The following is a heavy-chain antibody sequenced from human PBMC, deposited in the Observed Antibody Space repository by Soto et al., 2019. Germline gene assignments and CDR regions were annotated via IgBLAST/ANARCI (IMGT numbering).Heavy chain of an antibody. CDR3: ARESSGHDS. V-gene: IGHV3-33*01. Sequence: QVQLVESGGGVVQPGRSLRLSCAASGFTFSSYGMHWVRQAPGKGLEWVAVIWYDGSNKYYADSVKGRFTISRDNSKNTLYLQMNSLRAEDTAVYYCARESSGHDSWGQGTMVTVSS. CDR2: IWYDGSNK. J-gene: IGHJ5*01. D-gene: IGHD3-22*01. CDR1: GFTFSSYG.